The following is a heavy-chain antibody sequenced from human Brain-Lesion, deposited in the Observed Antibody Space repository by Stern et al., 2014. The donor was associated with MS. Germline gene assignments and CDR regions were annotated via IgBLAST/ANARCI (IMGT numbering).Heavy chain of an antibody. Sequence: QVQLVQSGAEVKKPGASVKVSCKTSGYIFTGYYIHWVRQAPGQGLEWMAWITTNTGGTKYAQKVQGRVTMSRDTSISTAYVELSSLTSDDTAVYYCARDQRGITIFGVVTDYYYLGMDVWGQGTTVTVSS. D-gene: IGHD3-3*01. CDR3: ARDQRGITIFGVVTDYYYLGMDV. CDR2: ITTNTGGT. V-gene: IGHV1-2*02. J-gene: IGHJ6*02. CDR1: GYIFTGYY.